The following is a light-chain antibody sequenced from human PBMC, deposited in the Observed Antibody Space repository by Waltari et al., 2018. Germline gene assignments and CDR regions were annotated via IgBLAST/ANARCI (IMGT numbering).Light chain of an antibody. Sequence: QSVLTQPPSVSGAPGQRVTISCTGSSSNTRAGHDVHRYQQLPGTAPKPLIYGNSNRPSGVPDRFSGSKSGTSASLAITGLQAEDEADYYCQSYDSSLSGYVFGTGTKVTVL. V-gene: IGLV1-40*01. CDR1: SSNTRAGHD. CDR2: GNS. J-gene: IGLJ1*01. CDR3: QSYDSSLSGYV.